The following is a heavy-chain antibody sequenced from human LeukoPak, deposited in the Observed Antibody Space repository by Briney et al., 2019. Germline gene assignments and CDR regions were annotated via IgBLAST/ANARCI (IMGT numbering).Heavy chain of an antibody. Sequence: GGSLRPSCSASGFTLRSYAMGWVRQAPGKGLEWVSAISDTGDKTYYADSVKGRFTISRDNSRNTLYLQMSRLRAEDTALFYCAKMTDSTPYSSGTFDSWGQGTLVTVSS. V-gene: IGHV3-23*01. CDR1: GFTLRSYA. J-gene: IGHJ4*02. CDR2: ISDTGDKT. D-gene: IGHD3-10*01. CDR3: AKMTDSTPYSSGTFDS.